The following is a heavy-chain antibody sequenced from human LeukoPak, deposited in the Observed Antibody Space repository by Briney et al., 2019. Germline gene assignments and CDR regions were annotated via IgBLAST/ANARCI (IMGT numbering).Heavy chain of an antibody. CDR1: GGTFSSYA. CDR2: IIPIFGTA. J-gene: IGHJ4*02. Sequence: SVKVSCKASGGTFSSYAISWVRQAPGQGLEWMGGIIPIFGTANYAQKFQGRVTITVDESTSTAYMELSSLRSEDTAVYYCARDPKYYYDSSGYTNWGQGTLVTVSS. V-gene: IGHV1-69*01. CDR3: ARDPKYYYDSSGYTN. D-gene: IGHD3-22*01.